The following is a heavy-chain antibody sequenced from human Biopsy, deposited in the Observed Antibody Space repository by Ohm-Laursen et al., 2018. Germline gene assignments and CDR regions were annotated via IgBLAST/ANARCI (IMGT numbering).Heavy chain of an antibody. J-gene: IGHJ4*02. CDR2: IYYTGHT. Sequence: SETLSLTCAVSGGSFNDYSWIWIRRSPGKGLVWIGFIYYTGHTNYNPSLKSRATISVDTSKNQFSLMVISGTAADTAVYYCARLTGDPSYWGQGTLVTVSS. D-gene: IGHD7-27*01. CDR1: GGSFNDYS. CDR3: ARLTGDPSY. V-gene: IGHV4-59*13.